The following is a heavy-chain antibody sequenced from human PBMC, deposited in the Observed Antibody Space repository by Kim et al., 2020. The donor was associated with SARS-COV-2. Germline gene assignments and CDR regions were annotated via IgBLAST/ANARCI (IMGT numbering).Heavy chain of an antibody. V-gene: IGHV3-13*01. CDR3: ARGGLPPTHYSGMDV. D-gene: IGHD4-17*01. Sequence: GSVKGRFAISRENAKSSLYLQMNSLRAGDTAVYYCARGGLPPTHYSGMDVWGQGTTVTVSS. J-gene: IGHJ6*02.